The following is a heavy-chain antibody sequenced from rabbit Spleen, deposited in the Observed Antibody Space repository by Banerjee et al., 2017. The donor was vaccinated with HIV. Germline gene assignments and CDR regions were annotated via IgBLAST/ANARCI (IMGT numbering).Heavy chain of an antibody. J-gene: IGHJ6*01. Sequence: QEQLEESGGDLVKPEGSLTLTCTASGFSFSSSYWICWVRQAPGKGLEWIACIYAGKGSTDYASWVNGRFTISKTSSTTVTLQMTSLTVADTATYFCARDTGSSFSSYGMDLWGPGTLVTVS. D-gene: IGHD8-1*01. CDR3: ARDTGSSFSSYGMDL. V-gene: IGHV1S45*01. CDR2: IYAGKGST. CDR1: GFSFSSSYW.